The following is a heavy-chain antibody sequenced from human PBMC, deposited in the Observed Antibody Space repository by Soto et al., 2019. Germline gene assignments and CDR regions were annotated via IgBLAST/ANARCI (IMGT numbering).Heavy chain of an antibody. CDR3: ARRREFDE. V-gene: IGHV4-30-2*01. CDR2: IFHSGTT. J-gene: IGHJ4*02. Sequence: SETLSLTCSVSGASFTSTPYFWGWIRQPPGKGLEWIGYIFHSGTTYYNPSLKSRVTISIDVSKNQFSLSLRSLTAAETAVYYCARRREFDEWSQGTLVAVSS. CDR1: GASFTSTPYF.